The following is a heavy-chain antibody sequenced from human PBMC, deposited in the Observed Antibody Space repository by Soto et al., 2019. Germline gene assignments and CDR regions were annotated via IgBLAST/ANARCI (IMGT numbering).Heavy chain of an antibody. Sequence: ASVKVSCKASGYTFTSYGISWLRQAPGQGLEWMGWITSYSGNTNYAQKFQGRVNMTTDTSTSTAYMELRSLRSDDTALYYCARTYVSGMSSDYWGQGTLVTVSS. CDR3: ARTYVSGMSSDY. J-gene: IGHJ4*02. D-gene: IGHD3-10*01. CDR1: GYTFTSYG. V-gene: IGHV1-18*01. CDR2: ITSYSGNT.